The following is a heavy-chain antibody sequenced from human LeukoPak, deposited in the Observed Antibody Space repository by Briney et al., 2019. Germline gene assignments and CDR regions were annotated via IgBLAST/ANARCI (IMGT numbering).Heavy chain of an antibody. CDR1: GFTFRTYW. CDR3: ARLKRNGYYDSSGYYYFDY. Sequence: PGGSLRLSCAASGFTFRTYWMSWVRQAPGKGLEWVANIKQDGSEKYYVDSVKGRFTISRDNAKNSLYLQMNSLRAEDTAVYYCARLKRNGYYDSSGYYYFDYWGQGTLVTVSS. CDR2: IKQDGSEK. D-gene: IGHD3-22*01. V-gene: IGHV3-7*01. J-gene: IGHJ4*02.